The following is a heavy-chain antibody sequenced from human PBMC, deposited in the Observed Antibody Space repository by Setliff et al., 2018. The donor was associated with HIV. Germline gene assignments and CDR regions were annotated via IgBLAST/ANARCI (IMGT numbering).Heavy chain of an antibody. CDR2: ISSSGSFT. CDR1: GFNFSDDY. Sequence: GGSLRLSCVVSGFNFSDDYMSWIRQAPGKGLEWVSYISSSGSFTYYADSVKGRFTVSRDNFKTTLYLQVNSLRADDTAVYYCARIPWVAAGDWGQGTLVTVSS. V-gene: IGHV3-11*03. J-gene: IGHJ4*02. D-gene: IGHD2-21*01. CDR3: ARIPWVAAGD.